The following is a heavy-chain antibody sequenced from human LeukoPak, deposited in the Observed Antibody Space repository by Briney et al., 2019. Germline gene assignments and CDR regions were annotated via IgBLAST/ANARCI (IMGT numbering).Heavy chain of an antibody. V-gene: IGHV3-66*01. D-gene: IGHD3-10*01. J-gene: IGHJ4*02. CDR2: IYSGGST. CDR3: SVRGVREFDY. Sequence: SGGSLRLSCAASGFTVSSNYMSWVRQAPGKGLEWVSVIYSGGSTYYADSVKGRFTISRDNSKNTLYLQMNSLRAEDTAVYYCSVRGVREFDYWGQGTLVTVSS. CDR1: GFTVSSNY.